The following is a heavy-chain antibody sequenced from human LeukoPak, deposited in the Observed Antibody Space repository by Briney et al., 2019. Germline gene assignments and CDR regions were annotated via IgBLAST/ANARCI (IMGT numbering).Heavy chain of an antibody. CDR1: GFTFSSYS. D-gene: IGHD5-24*01. CDR3: ARAGGGDGYNYNY. CDR2: ISSSSSYI. V-gene: IGHV3-21*01. J-gene: IGHJ4*02. Sequence: PGGSLRLSCAASGFTFSSYSMNWVRHAPGKGLEWVSSISSSSSYIYYADSVKGRFTISRDNAKNSLYLQMNSLRAENTAVYYCARAGGGDGYNYNYWGQGTLVTVSS.